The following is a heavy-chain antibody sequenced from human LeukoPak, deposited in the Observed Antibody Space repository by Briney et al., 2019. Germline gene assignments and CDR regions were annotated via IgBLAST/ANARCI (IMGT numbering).Heavy chain of an antibody. J-gene: IGHJ4*02. CDR3: ARDVSLIAARVNLDY. Sequence: GGSLRLSCAASGFTFSDYYMSWIRQAPGKGLEWVSYISSSGSTIYYADSVKGRFTISRDNAKNSLYLQMNSLRAEDTAVYYCARDVSLIAARVNLDYWGQGTLVTVSS. D-gene: IGHD6-6*01. CDR1: GFTFSDYY. CDR2: ISSSGSTI. V-gene: IGHV3-11*04.